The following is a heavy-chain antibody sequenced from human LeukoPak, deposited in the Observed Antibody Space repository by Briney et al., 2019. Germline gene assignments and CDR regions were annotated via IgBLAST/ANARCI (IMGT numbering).Heavy chain of an antibody. CDR2: IRSKAYGGTT. D-gene: IGHD3-3*01. CDR1: GFTFGDYA. Sequence: PGGSLRLSCTASGFTFGDYAMSWFRQAPGKGLEWVGFIRSKAYGGTTEYAASVKGRFTISRDDSKSIAYLQMNSLKTEDTAVYYCARGANYDFWSGYYRGYYYYMDVWGKGTTVTVSS. CDR3: ARGANYDFWSGYYRGYYYYMDV. J-gene: IGHJ6*03. V-gene: IGHV3-49*03.